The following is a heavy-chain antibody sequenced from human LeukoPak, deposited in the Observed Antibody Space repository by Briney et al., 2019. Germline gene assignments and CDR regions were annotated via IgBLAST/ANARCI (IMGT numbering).Heavy chain of an antibody. V-gene: IGHV4-4*02. D-gene: IGHD6-19*01. CDR1: GGSISSSNW. J-gene: IGHJ5*02. CDR3: ARGLEVAGLYNWFDP. Sequence: SETLSLTCAVSGGSISSSNWWSWVRQPPGKGLEWIGEIYHSGSTNYNPSLKSRVTISVDKSKNQFSLKLSSVTAADTAVYYCARGLEVAGLYNWFDPWGQGTLVTVSS. CDR2: IYHSGST.